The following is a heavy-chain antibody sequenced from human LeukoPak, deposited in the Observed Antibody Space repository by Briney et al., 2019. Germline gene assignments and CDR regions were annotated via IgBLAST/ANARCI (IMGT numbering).Heavy chain of an antibody. CDR3: ARDLDGFEY. V-gene: IGHV6-1*01. J-gene: IGHJ4*02. CDR1: GDSVSSNSAA. Sequence: PSQTLSLTCAFSGDSVSSNSAAWNWMRQSPSRGLEWLGRTYYGSRWYNDYAVSVQSRITINPDTSKNQFSLQLNSVTPEDTAVYYCARDLDGFEYWGQGTLVTVSS. CDR2: TYYGSRWYN.